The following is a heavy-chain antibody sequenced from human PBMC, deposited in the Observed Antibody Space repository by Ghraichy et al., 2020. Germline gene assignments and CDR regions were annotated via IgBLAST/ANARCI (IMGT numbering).Heavy chain of an antibody. Sequence: SETLSLTCAVYGGSFSGYYWSWIRQPPGKGLEWIGEINHSGSTNYNPSLKSRVTISVDTSKNQFSLKLSSVTAADTAVYYCARVGGHARYSSGWYLRGYYFDYWGQGTLVTVSS. CDR1: GGSFSGYY. D-gene: IGHD6-19*01. V-gene: IGHV4-34*01. CDR3: ARVGGHARYSSGWYLRGYYFDY. J-gene: IGHJ4*02. CDR2: INHSGST.